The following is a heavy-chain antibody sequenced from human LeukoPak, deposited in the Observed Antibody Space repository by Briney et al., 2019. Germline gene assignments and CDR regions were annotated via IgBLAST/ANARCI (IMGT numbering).Heavy chain of an antibody. Sequence: GGSLRLPCAASGFTFSSYGMSWVRQAPGKGLEWVSAISGSGGSTYYADSVKGRFTISRDNSKNTLYLQMNSLRAEDTAVYYCAKVRATVTSSGFDYWGQGPLVTVSS. J-gene: IGHJ4*02. CDR1: GFTFSSYG. D-gene: IGHD4-17*01. CDR3: AKVRATVTSSGFDY. CDR2: ISGSGGST. V-gene: IGHV3-23*01.